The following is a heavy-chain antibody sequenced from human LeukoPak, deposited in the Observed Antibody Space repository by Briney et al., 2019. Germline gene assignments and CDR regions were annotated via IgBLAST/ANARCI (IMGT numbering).Heavy chain of an antibody. CDR3: ARRHPYYYGSGTYSRED. V-gene: IGHV4-4*07. CDR2: ISTSGTT. J-gene: IGHJ4*02. CDR1: GCSIGNYY. Sequence: SETLSLTCTVSGCSIGNYYWNWIRQPAGKGLEWIGRISTSGTTNYHPSLKSRVTLSLDTSKKQFSLNLRSVTAADTAIYFCARRHPYYYGSGTYSREDWGQGTLVTVSS. D-gene: IGHD3-10*01.